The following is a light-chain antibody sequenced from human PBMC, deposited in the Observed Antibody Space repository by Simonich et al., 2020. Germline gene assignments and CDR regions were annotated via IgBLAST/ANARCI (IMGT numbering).Light chain of an antibody. V-gene: IGLV2-14*01. Sequence: QSALTQPASVSGSPGQSITISCTGTSSDVGGYNYVSWYQQHPGKAPKLMIYYVSKRPSGVSNPFAGSKAGNTASLTISGLQAEDEADYYCSSYTSSSTWVFGGGTKLTVL. CDR1: SSDVGGYNY. CDR3: SSYTSSSTWV. J-gene: IGLJ3*02. CDR2: YVS.